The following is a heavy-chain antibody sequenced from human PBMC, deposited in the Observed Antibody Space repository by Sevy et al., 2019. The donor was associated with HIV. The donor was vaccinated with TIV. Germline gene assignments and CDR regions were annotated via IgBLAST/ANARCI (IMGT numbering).Heavy chain of an antibody. J-gene: IGHJ4*02. D-gene: IGHD6-25*01. Sequence: GGSLRLSCRGVGFTFRNYALNWVRQAPGKGLEWVGLIKSVTYGGTTEYAASVKGRFTISRDDCKGLAHLQMNSLKTEDTAVYSCTTSLIPASTDFDYWGQGTLVTVSS. V-gene: IGHV3-49*04. CDR1: GFTFRNYA. CDR2: IKSVTYGGTT. CDR3: TTSLIPASTDFDY.